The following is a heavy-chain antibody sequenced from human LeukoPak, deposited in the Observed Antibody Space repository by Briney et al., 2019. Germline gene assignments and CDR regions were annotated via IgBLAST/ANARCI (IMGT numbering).Heavy chain of an antibody. CDR3: ARVRTSTGGRIDY. J-gene: IGHJ4*02. CDR1: GGSISSSSYY. Sequence: SETLSLTCTVSGGSISSSSYYWGWIRQPPGKGLEWIGSIYYSGSTYYNPSLKSRVTISVDTSKNQFSLKLSSVTAADTAVYYCARVRTSTGGRIDYWGQGTLVTVSS. D-gene: IGHD7-27*01. CDR2: IYYSGST. V-gene: IGHV4-39*01.